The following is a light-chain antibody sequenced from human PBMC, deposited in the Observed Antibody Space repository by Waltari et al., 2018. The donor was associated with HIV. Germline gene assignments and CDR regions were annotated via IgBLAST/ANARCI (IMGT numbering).Light chain of an antibody. V-gene: IGLV2-8*01. CDR3: SSYAGTNPEV. J-gene: IGLJ2*01. CDR2: EVN. CDR1: SSDVGGYRD. Sequence: QSALTQPPSASGSPGQSVTISCTGTSSDVGGYRDVSWYRQHPGKAHKLMIYEVNKRPSGVLDRFSGSKSGNTASLTVSGLQAEDEADYYCSSYAGTNPEVFGGGTKLTVL.